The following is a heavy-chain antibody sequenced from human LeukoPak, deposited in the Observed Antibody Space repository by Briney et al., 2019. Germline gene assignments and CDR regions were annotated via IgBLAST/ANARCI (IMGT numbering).Heavy chain of an antibody. D-gene: IGHD3-10*01. CDR2: ITHSGST. CDR1: GVSFSSYY. CDR3: ARVTRFNQFGELWFDY. V-gene: IGHV4-34*01. Sequence: SETLSLTCAVYGVSFSSYYWSWIRQPPGKGLEWIGEITHSGSTHYNPSLKSRVTISLDTSKSQFSLKLSSVTAADTAVYYCARVTRFNQFGELWFDYWGQGTLLTVSS. J-gene: IGHJ4*02.